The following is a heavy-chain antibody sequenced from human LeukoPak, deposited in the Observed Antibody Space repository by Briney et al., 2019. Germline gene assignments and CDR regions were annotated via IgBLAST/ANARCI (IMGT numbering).Heavy chain of an antibody. CDR2: ISGSGGST. Sequence: GGSLRLSCAASGFTFSGYGMSWVREAPGKGLEWVSAISGSGGSTYYADSVKGRVTISRDNSKNTLYLQMNSLRAEDTAVYYCAKGGLRLVRGPPRWYFDYWGQGTLVTVSS. J-gene: IGHJ4*02. CDR3: AKGGLRLVRGPPRWYFDY. V-gene: IGHV3-23*01. D-gene: IGHD6-19*01. CDR1: GFTFSGYG.